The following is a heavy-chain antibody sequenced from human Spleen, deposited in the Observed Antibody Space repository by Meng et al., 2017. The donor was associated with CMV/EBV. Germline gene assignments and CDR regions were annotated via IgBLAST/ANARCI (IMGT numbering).Heavy chain of an antibody. CDR3: ARVHYYDTSGYWGGYFDY. D-gene: IGHD3-22*01. Sequence: SETLSLTCTVSNGPISSAGYYWSWIRQHPGKGLEWIGYIFYSGSSNYNPFLKSRVTMSVDTSKKQFSLKLSSVTAADTAVYYCARVHYYDTSGYWGGYFDYWGQGTLVTVSS. CDR2: IFYSGSS. CDR1: NGPISSAGYY. V-gene: IGHV4-61*08. J-gene: IGHJ4*02.